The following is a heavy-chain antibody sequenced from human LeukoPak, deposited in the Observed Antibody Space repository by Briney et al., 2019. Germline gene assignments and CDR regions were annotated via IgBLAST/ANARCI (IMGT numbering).Heavy chain of an antibody. CDR2: TMYDGSIK. V-gene: IGHV3-30*02. CDR1: GFTFTNFG. CDR3: VKESLEGDT. D-gene: IGHD1-1*01. Sequence: GGSLRLSCAASGFTFTNFGMHWVRQAPGKGLDWVAFTMYDGSIKFYADSVLGRFTISRDNSKNTLDLQMNSLRTEDTAVYYCVKESLEGDTWGQGTLVTVSS. J-gene: IGHJ5*02.